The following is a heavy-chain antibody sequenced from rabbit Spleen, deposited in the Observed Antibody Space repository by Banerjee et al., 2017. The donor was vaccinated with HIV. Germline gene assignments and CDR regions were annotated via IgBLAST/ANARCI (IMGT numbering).Heavy chain of an antibody. CDR3: ARDTSSSFSSYGMDL. D-gene: IGHD1-1*01. Sequence: QSLEESGGDLVKPGASLTLTCIASGVSFSGSSYMCWVRQAPGKGLEWIACIDTGSSAFTYFATWAKGRFTISKTSSTTVTLQMTRLTAADTATYFCARDTSSSFSSYGMDLWGQGTLVTVS. V-gene: IGHV1S40*01. J-gene: IGHJ6*01. CDR2: IDTGSSAFT. CDR1: GVSFSGSSY.